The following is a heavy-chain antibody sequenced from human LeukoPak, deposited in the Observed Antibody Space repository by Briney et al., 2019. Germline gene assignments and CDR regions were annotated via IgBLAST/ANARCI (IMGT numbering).Heavy chain of an antibody. Sequence: PSETLSLTCTVSGGSISSYYWSWIRQPPGKGLEWIGYIYYSGSTNYNPSLKSRVTISVDTSKNQFSLKLSSVTAADTAVYYCARDEWGGYGDYEGWFDPWGQGTLVTVSS. CDR1: GGSISSYY. CDR3: ARDEWGGYGDYEGWFDP. V-gene: IGHV4-59*01. CDR2: IYYSGST. J-gene: IGHJ5*02. D-gene: IGHD4-17*01.